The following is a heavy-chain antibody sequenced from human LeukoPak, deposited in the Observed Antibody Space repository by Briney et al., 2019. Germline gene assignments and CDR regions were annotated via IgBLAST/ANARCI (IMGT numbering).Heavy chain of an antibody. J-gene: IGHJ4*02. D-gene: IGHD2-2*01. CDR1: GFTFSSYA. CDR3: ARDSPNIVVVPAALHFDY. V-gene: IGHV3-30-3*01. Sequence: GSLRLSCAASGFTFSSYAMHWVRQAPGKGLEWVAVISYDGSNKYYADSVKGRFTISRDNSKNTLYLQMNSLRAEDTAVYYCARDSPNIVVVPAALHFDYWGQGTLVTVSS. CDR2: ISYDGSNK.